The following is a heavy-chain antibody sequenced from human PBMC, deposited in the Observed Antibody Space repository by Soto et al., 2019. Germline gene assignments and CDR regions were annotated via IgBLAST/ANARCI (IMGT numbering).Heavy chain of an antibody. V-gene: IGHV3-21*01. J-gene: IGHJ6*02. CDR2: ISSSSSYI. Sequence: GGSLRLSCAASGFTFSSYSMNWVRQAPGKGPEWVSSISSSSSYIYYADSVKGRFTISRDNAKNSLYLQMNSLRAEDTAVYYCAKIVFRYYGMDVWGQGTTVTVSS. D-gene: IGHD1-26*01. CDR1: GFTFSSYS. CDR3: AKIVFRYYGMDV.